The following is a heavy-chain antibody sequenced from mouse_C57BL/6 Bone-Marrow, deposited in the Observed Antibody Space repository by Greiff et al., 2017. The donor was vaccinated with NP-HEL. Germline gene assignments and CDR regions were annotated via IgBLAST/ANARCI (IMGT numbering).Heavy chain of an antibody. J-gene: IGHJ1*03. CDR2: INPNNGGT. Sequence: DYYMNWVKQSHGKSLEWIGDINPNNGGTSYNQKFKGKATLTVDKSSSTAYMELRSLTSEDSAVYYCARRDGSSLWYFDVWGTGTTVTVSS. CDR3: ARRDGSSLWYFDV. CDR1: DYY. D-gene: IGHD1-1*01. V-gene: IGHV1-26*01.